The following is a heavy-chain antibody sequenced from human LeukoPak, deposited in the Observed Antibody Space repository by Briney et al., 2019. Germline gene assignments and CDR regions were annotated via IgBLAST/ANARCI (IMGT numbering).Heavy chain of an antibody. D-gene: IGHD3-22*01. CDR2: ISSSGSTI. CDR3: ARVWYDSSGYLFDY. J-gene: IGHJ4*02. CDR1: GFTFSTYE. Sequence: PGGSLRLSCAASGFTFSTYEMHWVRQAPGKGLEWVSYISSSGSTIYYADSVKGRFTISRDNAKNSLYLQMNSLRAEDTAVYYCARVWYDSSGYLFDYWGQGTLVTVSS. V-gene: IGHV3-48*03.